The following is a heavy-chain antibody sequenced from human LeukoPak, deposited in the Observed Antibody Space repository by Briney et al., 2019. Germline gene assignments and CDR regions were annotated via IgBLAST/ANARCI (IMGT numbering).Heavy chain of an antibody. D-gene: IGHD7-27*01. J-gene: IGHJ3*02. CDR3: ARDGNWGTLRGAFDI. CDR2: INPNSGGT. Sequence: APVKLSCKASGYTFTVYYMHWVRQAPGQGLEWMGWINPNSGGTNYAQNFQGRVTMTRDTSISTAYMELSRLRSDDTAVYYCARDGNWGTLRGAFDIWGQGTMVTVSS. CDR1: GYTFTVYY. V-gene: IGHV1-2*02.